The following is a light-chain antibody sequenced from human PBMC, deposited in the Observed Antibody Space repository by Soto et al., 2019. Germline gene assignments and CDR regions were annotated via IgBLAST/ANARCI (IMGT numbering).Light chain of an antibody. V-gene: IGKV3-11*01. CDR3: QPRSDWPYT. Sequence: EIVLTQSPATLSLSPGERATLSCRASQSVSSYLAWYQQKPGQAPRLLIYDTSTRATGIPARFSGRGSGTDFTPNISSLEPEDFAVSYCQPRSDWPYTFGQGTKLEIK. CDR2: DTS. J-gene: IGKJ2*01. CDR1: QSVSSY.